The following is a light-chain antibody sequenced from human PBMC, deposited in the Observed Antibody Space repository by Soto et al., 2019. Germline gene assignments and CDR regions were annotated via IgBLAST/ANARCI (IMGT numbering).Light chain of an antibody. J-gene: IGKJ3*01. Sequence: EIVLTQSPGTLALSPGERATLSCRASQSVSSNYLTWYQQKRGQAPRLPIHGASSRATGIPDRFSGSGSGTDFTLTISRLEPEDFGVYNCQQYGISPFTFGPGTKVGIK. CDR3: QQYGISPFT. CDR1: QSVSSNY. CDR2: GAS. V-gene: IGKV3-20*01.